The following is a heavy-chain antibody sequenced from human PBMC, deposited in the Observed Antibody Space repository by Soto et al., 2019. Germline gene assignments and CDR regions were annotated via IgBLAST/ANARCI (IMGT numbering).Heavy chain of an antibody. J-gene: IGHJ4*02. CDR2: ISGSAGST. CDR1: GFTFSNYA. V-gene: IGHV3-23*01. D-gene: IGHD6-13*01. Sequence: RLSCAASGFTFSNYAINWVRQSPGKGLEWVSVISGSAGSTYYADSVKGRFTITRDNSKNTLYLQMNSLRAEDTAVYYCAKAGGAAGTVDYFDYWGQGTLVTVSS. CDR3: AKAGGAAGTVDYFDY.